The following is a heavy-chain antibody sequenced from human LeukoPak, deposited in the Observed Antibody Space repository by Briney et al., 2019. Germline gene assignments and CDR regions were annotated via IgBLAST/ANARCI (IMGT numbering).Heavy chain of an antibody. D-gene: IGHD3-3*01. CDR1: GGSFSSEA. CDR2: IIPIFGTA. J-gene: IGHJ4*02. V-gene: IGHV1-69*01. CDR3: ARESRFWSGYPFFFDY. Sequence: SVKVSCKAFGGSFSSEAISWVRQAPGQGLEWMGGIIPIFGTANYAQKFQGRVTITADESTSTAYMELSSLRSEDTAVYYCARESRFWSGYPFFFDYWGQGTLVTVSS.